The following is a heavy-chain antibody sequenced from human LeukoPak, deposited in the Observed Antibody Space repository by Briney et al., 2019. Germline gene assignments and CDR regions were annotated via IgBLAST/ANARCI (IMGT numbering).Heavy chain of an antibody. CDR1: GFTFSNYG. Sequence: PGGSLRLSCEASGFTFSNYGMHWVRQAPGEGLEWVAFLRYDGTDKYYADSVKGRFTISRDKTKNTLYLQMDSLRPDDTAAYYCAREGDGYNSPYYFDYWGQGTLVTVSS. J-gene: IGHJ4*02. V-gene: IGHV3-30*02. CDR3: AREGDGYNSPYYFDY. CDR2: LRYDGTDK. D-gene: IGHD5-24*01.